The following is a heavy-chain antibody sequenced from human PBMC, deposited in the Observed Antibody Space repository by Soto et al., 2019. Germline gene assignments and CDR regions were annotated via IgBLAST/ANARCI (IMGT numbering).Heavy chain of an antibody. CDR3: ARVPGEAFYCSGGSCYPYYFDY. CDR1: GYTFTSYG. J-gene: IGHJ4*02. D-gene: IGHD2-15*01. Sequence: ASVKVSCKASGYTFTSYGISWVRQAPGQGLEWMGWISAYNGNTNYAQKLQGRVTMTTDTSTSTAYMELRSLRSDDTAVYYCARVPGEAFYCSGGSCYPYYFDYWGQGTLVTVSS. V-gene: IGHV1-18*01. CDR2: ISAYNGNT.